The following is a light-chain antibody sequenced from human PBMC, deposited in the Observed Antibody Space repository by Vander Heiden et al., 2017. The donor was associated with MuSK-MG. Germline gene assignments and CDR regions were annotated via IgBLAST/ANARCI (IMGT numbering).Light chain of an antibody. J-gene: IGKJ4*01. V-gene: IGKV1-39*01. Sequence: DIMMTQSPSSLSVSVGDRVTITCRASETITISLNWYQQKPGKASKLLISAASHLQSRVPSRFSGRGSGTGFTLTISRLHPDDYASYYCQQCFNLPLTFGTGTKVEIK. CDR2: AAS. CDR1: ETITIS. CDR3: QQCFNLPLT.